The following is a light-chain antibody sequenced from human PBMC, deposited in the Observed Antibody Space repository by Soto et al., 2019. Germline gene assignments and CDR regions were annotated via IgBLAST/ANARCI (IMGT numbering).Light chain of an antibody. CDR1: QSVSSSY. Sequence: EIVLRQSPGTLSLSPGERATLSCRASQSVSSSYLAWYQQKPGQAPRLLIYGASSRATGIPARFSGSGSGTDFTLTISSLEPEDFAVYYCQQRSNWWTFGQGTKVDIK. CDR2: GAS. J-gene: IGKJ1*01. CDR3: QQRSNWWT. V-gene: IGKV3D-20*02.